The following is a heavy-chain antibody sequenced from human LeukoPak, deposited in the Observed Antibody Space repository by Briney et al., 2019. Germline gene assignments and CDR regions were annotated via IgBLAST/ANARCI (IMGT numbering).Heavy chain of an antibody. CDR2: IYYSGST. D-gene: IGHD4-11*01. CDR1: GGSISSYY. J-gene: IGHJ4*02. V-gene: IGHV4-59*01. Sequence: KPSETLSLTCTVSGGSISSYYWSWIRQPPGKGLEWIGYIYYSGSTNYNPSLKSRVTISVDTSKNQFSLKLSSVTAADTAVYYCARVSSNYGLNYFDYWGQGTLVTVSS. CDR3: ARVSSNYGLNYFDY.